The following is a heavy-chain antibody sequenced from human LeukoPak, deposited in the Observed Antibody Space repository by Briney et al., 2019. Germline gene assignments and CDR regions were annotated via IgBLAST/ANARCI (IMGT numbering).Heavy chain of an antibody. CDR2: IYYSGST. Sequence: GSLRLSCAASGFTFSSYWMHWIRQPPGKGLEWIGNIYYSGSTSYNPSLKSRVTISVDTSKNQFSLKLSSVTAADTAVYYCARRHFGSALRDYWGQGTLVTVS. V-gene: IGHV4-39*01. J-gene: IGHJ4*02. CDR1: GFTFSSYW. CDR3: ARRHFGSALRDY. D-gene: IGHD3-10*01.